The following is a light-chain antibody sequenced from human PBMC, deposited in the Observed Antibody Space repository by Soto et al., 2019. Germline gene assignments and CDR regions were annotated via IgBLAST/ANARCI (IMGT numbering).Light chain of an antibody. CDR1: SSDVGSYNL. CDR2: EVS. V-gene: IGLV2-23*02. J-gene: IGLJ2*01. Sequence: QSALTQPASVSGSPGQSITISCTGTSSDVGSYNLVSWYQQHPGKAPKLMIYEVSKRPSGVSNRFSGSKSGNTASLTISGLQAEDEADYYCCSYAGSSTFVFGGGTKVTVI. CDR3: CSYAGSSTFV.